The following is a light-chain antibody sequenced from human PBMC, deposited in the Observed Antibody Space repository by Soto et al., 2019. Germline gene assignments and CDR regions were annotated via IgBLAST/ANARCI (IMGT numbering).Light chain of an antibody. CDR2: GAS. CDR1: QSISTY. Sequence: DIQMSQSPSSLSASIGDRITITCRASQSISTYLNWYQQKPGKAPSLLIYGASTLQNGVQSRFSGSGSATDYTLTINSLQPEDFATYYCQQSFITPPLTFGGGTTVEMK. V-gene: IGKV1-39*01. CDR3: QQSFITPPLT. J-gene: IGKJ4*01.